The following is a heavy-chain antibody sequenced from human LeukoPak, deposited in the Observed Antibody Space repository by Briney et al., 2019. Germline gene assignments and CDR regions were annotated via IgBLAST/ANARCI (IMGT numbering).Heavy chain of an antibody. CDR1: GFPVSSNF. CDR3: ARGAGSGWPLDK. J-gene: IGHJ4*02. V-gene: IGHV3-53*01. CDR2: MFSGGTT. Sequence: PGGSLGLSCAVSGFPVSSNFMSWVRQAPGKGLQSVSIMFSGGTTDYADSVRGRFSISRDSSQNTVSLQMNSLRVEDTAVYYCARGAGSGWPLDKWGQGTLVTVSS. D-gene: IGHD6-19*01.